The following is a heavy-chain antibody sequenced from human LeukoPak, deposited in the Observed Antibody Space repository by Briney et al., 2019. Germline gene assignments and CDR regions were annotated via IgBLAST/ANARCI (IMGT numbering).Heavy chain of an antibody. CDR3: ARGHSSSPNWFDS. J-gene: IGHJ5*01. V-gene: IGHV3-9*01. D-gene: IGHD6-13*01. Sequence: SLXLSCAASGFTFDDYAMHWVRQAPGKGLEWVSGISWNSGSIGYADSVKGRFTISRDNAKNSLYLQMNSLRAEDTAVYYCARGHSSSPNWFDSWGQGTLVTVSS. CDR2: ISWNSGSI. CDR1: GFTFDDYA.